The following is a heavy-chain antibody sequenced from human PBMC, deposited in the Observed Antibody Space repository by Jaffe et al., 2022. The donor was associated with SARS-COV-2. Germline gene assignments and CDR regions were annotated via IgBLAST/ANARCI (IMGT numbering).Heavy chain of an antibody. Sequence: QVQLVESGGGVVLPGRSLRLSCAASGFTFSRSSMNWARQAPGKGLEWLAVISFDGKVAYYGDSVRGRFTVSRDNSKSTLYLQMSSLRPDDSATYYCTKEARLDNWYFDHWVRGTVVTVSS. CDR1: GFTFSRSS. D-gene: IGHD6-6*01. CDR2: ISFDGKVA. CDR3: TKEARLDNWYFDH. J-gene: IGHJ2*01. V-gene: IGHV3-30*18.